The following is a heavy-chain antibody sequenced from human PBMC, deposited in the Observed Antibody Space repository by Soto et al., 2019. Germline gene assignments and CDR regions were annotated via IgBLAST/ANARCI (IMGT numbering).Heavy chain of an antibody. CDR1: GYTFTGYY. CDR3: ARDLGYCSGGSCYSNYYGMDV. D-gene: IGHD2-15*01. J-gene: IGHJ6*02. Sequence: ASVKVSCKASGYTFTGYYMHWVRQAPGQGLEWMGWINPNSGGTNYAQKFQGWVTMTRDTSISTAYMELSRLRSDDTAVYYCARDLGYCSGGSCYSNYYGMDVWGQGTTVTVSS. CDR2: INPNSGGT. V-gene: IGHV1-2*04.